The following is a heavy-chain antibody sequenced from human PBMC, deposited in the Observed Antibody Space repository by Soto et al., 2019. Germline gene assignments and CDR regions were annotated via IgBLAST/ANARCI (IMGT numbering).Heavy chain of an antibody. CDR2: ISWNSGKI. Sequence: EVQLVESGGGLVQPGRSLRLSCAASGFTFDDYAMHWVRQAPGKGLEWVSGISWNSGKIGYADSVKGRFTISRDSAKNSLYLQMNSLRGEDTAFYYCAKGFKNDYDDYYGAFDIWGQGTMVTAS. CDR3: AKGFKNDYDDYYGAFDI. J-gene: IGHJ3*02. CDR1: GFTFDDYA. D-gene: IGHD4-17*01. V-gene: IGHV3-9*01.